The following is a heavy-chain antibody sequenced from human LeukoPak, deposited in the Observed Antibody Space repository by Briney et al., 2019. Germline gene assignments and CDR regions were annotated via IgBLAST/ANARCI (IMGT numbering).Heavy chain of an antibody. J-gene: IGHJ4*02. CDR2: IYYTGNT. CDR1: GDSISSYY. V-gene: IGHV4-59*01. CDR3: ARGAYDSGSYQYFFDY. D-gene: IGHD3-10*01. Sequence: SETLSLTCTVSGDSISSYYWSWIRQPPGKGLKWIGYIYYTGNTNYNPSLKSRVTISLDTSKHQFSLKLTSVTAADTAVYYCARGAYDSGSYQYFFDYWGQGTLVTVSS.